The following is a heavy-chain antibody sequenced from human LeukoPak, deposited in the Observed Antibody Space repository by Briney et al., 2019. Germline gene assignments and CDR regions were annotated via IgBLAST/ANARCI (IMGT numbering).Heavy chain of an antibody. CDR3: AREGGPLNYYDTGGYYSGFEY. CDR1: GFTFSDYY. CDR2: ISSSGSTI. Sequence: PGGSLRLSCAASGFTFSDYYMSWIRQAPGKGLEWVSYISSSGSTIYYADSVKGRFTISRDNAKNSLYLQMNSLRAEDTAVYYCAREGGPLNYYDTGGYYSGFEYWGQGTLVTVSS. D-gene: IGHD3-22*01. V-gene: IGHV3-11*01. J-gene: IGHJ4*02.